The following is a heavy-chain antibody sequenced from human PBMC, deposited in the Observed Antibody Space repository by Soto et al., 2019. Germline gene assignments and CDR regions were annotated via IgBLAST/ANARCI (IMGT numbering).Heavy chain of an antibody. J-gene: IGHJ5*02. D-gene: IGHD3-16*01. CDR3: AKRGSRGWFDP. CDR1: GFTFSSYA. V-gene: IGHV3-23*01. Sequence: EVQLLESGGGLVQPGGSLRLSCAASGFTFSSYAMSWVRQAPGKGLEWVSVISGTGDSTYYADSVKGRFTISRDNSKNTLYLQMNSLRAEDTAVYYCAKRGSRGWFDPWGQGTLVTVSS. CDR2: ISGTGDST.